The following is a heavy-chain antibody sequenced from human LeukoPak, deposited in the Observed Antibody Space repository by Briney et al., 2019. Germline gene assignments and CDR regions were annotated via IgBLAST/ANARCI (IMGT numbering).Heavy chain of an antibody. CDR1: GGSISSYY. CDR2: IYTSGST. Sequence: SETLSLTCTVSGGSISSYYWSWVRQPPGKGLEWIGYIYTSGSTNYNPSPKSRGTTSVEPSKNHFSLRLWTLTAADTAVYYCARWGLWFGINYWFDPWGQGTLVTVSS. D-gene: IGHD3-10*01. J-gene: IGHJ5*02. CDR3: ARWGLWFGINYWFDP. V-gene: IGHV4-4*09.